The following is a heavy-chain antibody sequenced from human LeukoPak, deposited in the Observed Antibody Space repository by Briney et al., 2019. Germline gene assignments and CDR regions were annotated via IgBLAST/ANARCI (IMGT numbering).Heavy chain of an antibody. D-gene: IGHD1-26*01. J-gene: IGHJ4*02. V-gene: IGHV3-21*01. CDR1: GFPFSAYA. CDR3: ASGLGIVGGRRNDY. CDR2: ISSSSSYI. Sequence: PGGSLRLSCAASGFPFSAYAMNWVRQAPGKGLEWVSSISSSSSYIAYADSVRGRFTISRDKAKNSLYLQMNSLRADDTALYYCASGLGIVGGRRNDYWGQGTLVTVSS.